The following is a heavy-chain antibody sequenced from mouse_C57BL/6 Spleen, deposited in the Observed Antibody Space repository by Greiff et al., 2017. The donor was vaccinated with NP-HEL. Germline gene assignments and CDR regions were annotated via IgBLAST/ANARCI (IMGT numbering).Heavy chain of an antibody. CDR2: ISSGSSTI. CDR3: ANHYYGSGYAYYYAMDY. D-gene: IGHD1-1*01. CDR1: GFTFSDYG. V-gene: IGHV5-17*01. J-gene: IGHJ4*01. Sequence: EVKLVESGGGLVKPGGSLKLSCAASGFTFSDYGMHWVRQAPEKGLEWVAYISSGSSTISNADTVKGRFTISRDNAKNTLFLQMTSLRSEDTAMYYCANHYYGSGYAYYYAMDYWGQGTSVTVSS.